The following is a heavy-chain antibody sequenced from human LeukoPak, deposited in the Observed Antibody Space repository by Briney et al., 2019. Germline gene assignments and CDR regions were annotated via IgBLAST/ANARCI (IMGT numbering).Heavy chain of an antibody. J-gene: IGHJ6*02. CDR3: ARVSGPSNYYYYYGMDV. CDR1: GFTFNDYY. CDR2: ISSSSSYT. V-gene: IGHV3-11*06. Sequence: PGGSLRLSCAASGFTFNDYYMSWIRQAPGKGLEWVSSISSSSSYTNYADSVKGRFTISRDNAKNSLYLQMNSLRAEDTAVYYCARVSGPSNYYYYYGMDVWGQGTTATVSS. D-gene: IGHD1-14*01.